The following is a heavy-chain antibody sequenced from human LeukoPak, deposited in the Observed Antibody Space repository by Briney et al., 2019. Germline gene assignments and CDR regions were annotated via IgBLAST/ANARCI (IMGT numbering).Heavy chain of an antibody. CDR2: ISSSSSYI. V-gene: IGHV3-21*01. Sequence: GGSLRLSCAASGFTFSSYSMNWVRQAPGKGLEWVSSISSSSSYIYYADSVKGRFTISRDNAKNSLYLQMNSLRAEDTAVYYCARDYSQSYYYYMDVWGKGTTVTVSS. D-gene: IGHD5-18*01. J-gene: IGHJ6*03. CDR1: GFTFSSYS. CDR3: ARDYSQSYYYYMDV.